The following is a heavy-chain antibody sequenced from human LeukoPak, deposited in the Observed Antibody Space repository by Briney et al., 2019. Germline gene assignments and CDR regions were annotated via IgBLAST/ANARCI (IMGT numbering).Heavy chain of an antibody. CDR3: ARVPGGRTH. CDR2: INHRGST. Sequence: SETLSLTCAVYGGSFSGYYWSWIRQPPGKGLEWIGEINHRGSTNYNPSLKSRVTISVDTSKSQFSLKLSSVTAADTAVYYCARVPGGRTHWGQGTLVTVSS. D-gene: IGHD2-2*01. J-gene: IGHJ4*02. V-gene: IGHV4-34*01. CDR1: GGSFSGYY.